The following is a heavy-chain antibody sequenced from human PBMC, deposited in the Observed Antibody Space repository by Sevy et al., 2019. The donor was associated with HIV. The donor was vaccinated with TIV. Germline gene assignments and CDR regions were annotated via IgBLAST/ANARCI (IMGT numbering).Heavy chain of an antibody. CDR1: GFTFSSYA. Sequence: GGSLRLSCAASGFTFSSYAMSWVRQAPGKGLEWVSAISGSGGSTYYADSVKGRFTISRDNPKNTLYLQMNSLRAEDTAVYYCAKDGSYNWNGDYFDYWGQGTLVTVSS. J-gene: IGHJ4*02. CDR3: AKDGSYNWNGDYFDY. CDR2: ISGSGGST. V-gene: IGHV3-23*01. D-gene: IGHD1-20*01.